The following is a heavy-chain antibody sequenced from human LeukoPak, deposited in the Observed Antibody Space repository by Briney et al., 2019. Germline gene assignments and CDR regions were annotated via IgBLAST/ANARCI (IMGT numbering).Heavy chain of an antibody. CDR3: ARGSDIAVVPAALDY. V-gene: IGHV1-69*13. CDR2: IIPILGTA. D-gene: IGHD2-2*01. Sequence: ASVEVSCKASGGTFSSYAISWVRQAPGQGLEWMGGIIPILGTANYAQKFQGRVTITADESTSTAYMELSSLRSEDTAFYYCARGSDIAVVPAALDYWGQGTLVTVSS. J-gene: IGHJ4*02. CDR1: GGTFSSYA.